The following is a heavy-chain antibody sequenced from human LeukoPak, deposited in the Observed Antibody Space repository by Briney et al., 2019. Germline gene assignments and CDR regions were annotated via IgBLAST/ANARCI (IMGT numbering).Heavy chain of an antibody. V-gene: IGHV4-59*01. D-gene: IGHD5-18*01. CDR2: IYYSGST. CDR3: ARSGYSYGADAFDI. CDR1: GGSISSYY. Sequence: SETLSLTCTVSGGSISSYYWSWIRQPPGKGLEWIGYIYYSGSTNYNPSLKSRVTISVDTSKTQFSLKLSSVTAADTAVYYCARSGYSYGADAFDIWGQGTMITVSS. J-gene: IGHJ3*02.